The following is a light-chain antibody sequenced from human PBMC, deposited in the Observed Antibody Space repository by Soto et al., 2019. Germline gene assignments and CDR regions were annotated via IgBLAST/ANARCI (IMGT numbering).Light chain of an antibody. J-gene: IGKJ1*01. CDR1: QSISSY. V-gene: IGKV1-39*01. CDR3: QHYGYVWT. Sequence: DIQMTQSPSSLSASVGDRVTITCRASQSISSYLNWYQQKPGKAPKLLIYAASSLQSGVPSRFSGSGSGTDFTLTISSLQPDDLGTYYCQHYGYVWTFGQGTKVEI. CDR2: AAS.